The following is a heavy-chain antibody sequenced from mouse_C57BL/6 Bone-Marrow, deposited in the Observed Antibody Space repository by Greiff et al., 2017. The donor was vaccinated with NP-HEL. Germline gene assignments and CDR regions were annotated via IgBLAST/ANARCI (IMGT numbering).Heavy chain of an antibody. CDR3: ARIPYYGSSLYWYFDV. J-gene: IGHJ1*03. CDR1: GYTFTGYW. CDR2: ILPGSGST. V-gene: IGHV1-9*01. Sequence: VQRVESGAELMKPGASVKLSCKATGYTFTGYWIEWVKQRPGHGLEWIGEILPGSGSTNYNEKFKGKATFTADTSSNTAYMQLSSLTTEDSAIYYCARIPYYGSSLYWYFDVWGTGTTVTVSS. D-gene: IGHD1-1*01.